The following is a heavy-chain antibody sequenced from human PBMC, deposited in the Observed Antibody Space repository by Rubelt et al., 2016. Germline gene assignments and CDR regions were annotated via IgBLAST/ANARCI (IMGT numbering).Heavy chain of an antibody. D-gene: IGHD3-22*01. CDR2: ISSSSSTI. CDR1: GFTFSSYS. V-gene: IGHV3-48*02. Sequence: EVQLVESGGGLVQPGGSLRLSCAASGFTFSSYSMNWVRQAPGKGLEWVSYISSSSSTIYYADSVKGRFTISRDNAKNSLYLQMNSLRDEDTAVYYCARVIERYYYDSSGYYDYWGQGTLVTVSS. CDR3: ARVIERYYYDSSGYYDY. J-gene: IGHJ4*02.